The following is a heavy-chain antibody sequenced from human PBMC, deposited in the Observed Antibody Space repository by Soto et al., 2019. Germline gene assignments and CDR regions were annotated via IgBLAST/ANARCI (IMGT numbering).Heavy chain of an antibody. J-gene: IGHJ4*02. Sequence: GGSLRLSCAASGFTFSSYAMHWVRQAPGKGLEYVSAISSYGGSTYYANSVKGRFTISRDNAKNSLYLQMNSLRAEDTAVYYCARDSGYSYGPLDYWGQGTLVTVSS. CDR1: GFTFSSYA. D-gene: IGHD5-18*01. V-gene: IGHV3-64*01. CDR3: ARDSGYSYGPLDY. CDR2: ISSYGGST.